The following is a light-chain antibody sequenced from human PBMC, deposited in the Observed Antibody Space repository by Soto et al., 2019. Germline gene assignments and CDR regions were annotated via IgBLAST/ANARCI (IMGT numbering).Light chain of an antibody. CDR3: CSYAGSSTYV. Sequence: QSLLTQPASVSGCPGQSITISCTGTSSDVGSYNLVSWYQQHPGKAPKVMIYEVSKRPSGVPNRFSGSKSGNTASLTISGLQAEDEADYYCCSYAGSSTYVFGTGTKVTVL. CDR1: SSDVGSYNL. J-gene: IGLJ1*01. V-gene: IGLV2-23*02. CDR2: EVS.